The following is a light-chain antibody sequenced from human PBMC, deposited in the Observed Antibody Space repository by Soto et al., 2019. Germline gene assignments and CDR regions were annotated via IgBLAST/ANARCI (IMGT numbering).Light chain of an antibody. Sequence: QSVLSQPASVSGSPGQSITMSCTGTSSDIGNYNHVSWYQQHPGKAPKLVIYDVINRPSGVSNRFSGSKSGNTASLTISGLQADDEADYYCSSYTSSDTLYVFGTGNKVTVL. CDR1: SSDIGNYNH. CDR2: DVI. CDR3: SSYTSSDTLYV. J-gene: IGLJ1*01. V-gene: IGLV2-14*01.